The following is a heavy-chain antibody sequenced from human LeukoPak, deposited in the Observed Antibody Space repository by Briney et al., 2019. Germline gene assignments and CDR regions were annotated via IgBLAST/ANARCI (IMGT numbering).Heavy chain of an antibody. CDR2: VSSDGRDK. J-gene: IGHJ4*02. Sequence: PGGSLRLSCAASGFTFSGYAIHWVRQAPGKGLEWVAVVSSDGRDKHHADSVKGRFTISRDNSKNTLYLQTNSLRAEDTAVYYCARDLRRFAAYYFDYWGQGTLVTASS. D-gene: IGHD5/OR15-5a*01. CDR1: GFTFSGYA. V-gene: IGHV3-30*03. CDR3: ARDLRRFAAYYFDY.